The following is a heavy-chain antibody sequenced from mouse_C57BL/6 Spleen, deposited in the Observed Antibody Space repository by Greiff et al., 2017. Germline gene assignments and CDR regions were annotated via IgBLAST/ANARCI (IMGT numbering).Heavy chain of an antibody. CDR3: AKAYYSNYVAWFAY. CDR1: GYTFTSYW. V-gene: IGHV1-69*01. Sequence: QVQLQQPGAELVMPGASVKLSCKASGYTFTSYWMHWVKQRPGQGLEWIGEIDPSDSYTNYNQKFKGKSTLTVDKSSSTAYMQLSSLTSEDSAVYDCAKAYYSNYVAWFAYWGQGTLVTVSA. D-gene: IGHD2-5*01. J-gene: IGHJ3*01. CDR2: IDPSDSYT.